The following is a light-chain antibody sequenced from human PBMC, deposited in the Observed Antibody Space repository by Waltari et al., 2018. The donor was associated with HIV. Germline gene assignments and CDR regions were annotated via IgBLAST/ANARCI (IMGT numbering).Light chain of an antibody. J-gene: IGKJ1*01. V-gene: IGKV3-15*01. CDR2: GTS. CDR1: QSVGTN. CDR3: QQYNDWPPR. Sequence: DIVMTQSPATLSVSPGERATLSCRASQSVGTNLAWYQQKPGQAPRLLIHGTSTRATGIPARFSGSGSRTEFTLAISSLQSEDFAVYYCQQYNDWPPRFGQGTKVEIK.